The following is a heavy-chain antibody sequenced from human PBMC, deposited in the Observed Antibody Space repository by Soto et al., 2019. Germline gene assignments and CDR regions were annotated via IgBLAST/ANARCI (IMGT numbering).Heavy chain of an antibody. CDR1: GFTFSSYA. J-gene: IGHJ3*02. CDR2: ISGSGGTT. CDR3: AKTANGWFRAFDI. V-gene: IGHV3-23*01. D-gene: IGHD6-19*01. Sequence: EVQLLESGGGLVQAGGSLRLSCAASGFTFSSYAMSWVRQAPGKGLEWVSAISGSGGTTYYADSVKGRFTFSRDNSKNTVYLQMNSLRAEDTAVYYCAKTANGWFRAFDIWGQGTMVTVSS.